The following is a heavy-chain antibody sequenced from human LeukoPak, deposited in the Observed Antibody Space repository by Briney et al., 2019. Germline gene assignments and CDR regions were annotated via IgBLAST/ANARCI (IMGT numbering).Heavy chain of an antibody. V-gene: IGHV3-21*01. CDR1: GFTFGSYS. Sequence: GGSLRLSCAASGFTFGSYSMNWVRQAPGKGLEWVSSISSSSSYIYYADSVKGRFTISRDNAKNSLYLQMNSLRAEDTAVYYCARGWFGELFPDYWGQGTLVTVSS. CDR2: ISSSSSYI. CDR3: ARGWFGELFPDY. J-gene: IGHJ4*02. D-gene: IGHD3-10*01.